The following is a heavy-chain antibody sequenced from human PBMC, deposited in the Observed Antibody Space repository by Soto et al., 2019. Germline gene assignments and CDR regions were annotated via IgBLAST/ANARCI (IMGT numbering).Heavy chain of an antibody. CDR1: GGTFSSYA. J-gene: IGHJ5*02. Sequence: SVKVSFKASGGTFSSYAISWVRQAPGQGRELMGGIIPIFGTANYAQKFQGRVTITADESTSTAYMELSSLRSEDTAVYDCASEGEVAGPGGNWVDPWGQGTMVTVSS. CDR2: IIPIFGTA. D-gene: IGHD6-19*01. V-gene: IGHV1-69*01. CDR3: ASEGEVAGPGGNWVDP.